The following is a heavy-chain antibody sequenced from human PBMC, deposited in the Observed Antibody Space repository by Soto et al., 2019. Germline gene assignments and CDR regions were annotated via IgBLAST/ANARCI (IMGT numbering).Heavy chain of an antibody. Sequence: PSETLSLTCTVSGGSVSSGRYYWSWIRQPPGKGPEWIGYLYYSGSTHYNPSLKNRVTISVHTSKNQISLKLSSGIPASTAPYVGARDRTWYDYGPFFDYWGQGTLVTVSS. CDR1: GGSVSSGRYY. CDR2: LYYSGST. J-gene: IGHJ4*02. D-gene: IGHD4-17*01. CDR3: ARDRTWYDYGPFFDY. V-gene: IGHV4-61*01.